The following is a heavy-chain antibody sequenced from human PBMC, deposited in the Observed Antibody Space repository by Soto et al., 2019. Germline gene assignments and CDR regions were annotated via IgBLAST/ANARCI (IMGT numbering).Heavy chain of an antibody. Sequence: PGGSLRLACAASVFTFSTYALHWVRQAPGKGLEWVAVISYDGSNKNYADSVKGRFTISRDNSESTLYLQMNSLRAEDTAIYYCARDSVAYDPYDSFDYWGQGTLVTVSS. V-gene: IGHV3-30-3*01. CDR2: ISYDGSNK. D-gene: IGHD5-12*01. CDR3: ARDSVAYDPYDSFDY. J-gene: IGHJ4*02. CDR1: VFTFSTYA.